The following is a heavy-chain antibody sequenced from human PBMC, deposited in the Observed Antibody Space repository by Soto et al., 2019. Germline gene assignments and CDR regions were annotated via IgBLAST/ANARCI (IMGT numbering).Heavy chain of an antibody. CDR3: ARVSTVTRTNAFDI. CDR2: IYHSGST. D-gene: IGHD4-17*01. CDR1: GGSISSSNW. J-gene: IGHJ3*02. V-gene: IGHV4-4*02. Sequence: SETLSLTCAVSGGSISSSNWWSWVRQPPGKGLEWIGEIYHSGSTNYNPSLKSRVTISVDKSKNQFSLKLSSVTAADTAVYYCARVSTVTRTNAFDIWGQGTMVTVSS.